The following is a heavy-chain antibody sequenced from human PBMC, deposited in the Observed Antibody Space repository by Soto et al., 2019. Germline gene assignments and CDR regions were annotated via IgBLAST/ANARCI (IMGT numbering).Heavy chain of an antibody. J-gene: IGHJ5*02. D-gene: IGHD5-12*01. CDR3: AKWLRPYNWFDP. CDR1: GFTFSSYA. CDR2: ISGSGGST. Sequence: GGSLRLSCAASGFTFSSYAMSWVRQAPGKGLEWVSAISGSGGSTYYADSVKGRFTISRNNSKNTLYLQMNSLRAEDTAVYYCAKWLRPYNWFDPWGQGTLVTVSS. V-gene: IGHV3-23*01.